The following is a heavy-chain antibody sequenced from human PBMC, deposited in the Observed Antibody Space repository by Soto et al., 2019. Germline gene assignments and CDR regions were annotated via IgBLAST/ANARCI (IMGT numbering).Heavy chain of an antibody. V-gene: IGHV1-8*01. D-gene: IGHD1-7*01. CDR3: ARGGGENWNYHWFDP. J-gene: IGHJ5*02. CDR1: GYSFSTYD. Sequence: ASVKVSCKASGYSFSTYDINWVRQATGQGLEWMGWMIPDSGNTGYAQNFQGRVTMTRNTSINTAYVELSSLRSEDTAVYYCARGGGENWNYHWFDPWGQGTLVTVSS. CDR2: MIPDSGNT.